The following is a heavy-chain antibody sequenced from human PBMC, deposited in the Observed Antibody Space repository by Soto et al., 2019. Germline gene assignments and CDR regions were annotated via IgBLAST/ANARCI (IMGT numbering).Heavy chain of an antibody. Sequence: PSETLSLTCAVSGYSISGGYYWCLIRQPPGKGLECIGSICHSGSTYYNPSLKSRVTISVDTSKNQFSLKLSSVTAADTAVYYCAGPRTTVTTDHYYYYGMDVWGQGTTVTVSS. CDR3: AGPRTTVTTDHYYYYGMDV. V-gene: IGHV4-38-2*01. CDR1: GYSISGGYY. CDR2: ICHSGST. J-gene: IGHJ6*02. D-gene: IGHD4-17*01.